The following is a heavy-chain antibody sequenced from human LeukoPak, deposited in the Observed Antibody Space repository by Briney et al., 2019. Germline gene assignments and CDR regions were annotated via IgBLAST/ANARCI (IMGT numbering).Heavy chain of an antibody. CDR1: GFTFSSYS. Sequence: PGGSLRLSCAASGFTFSSYSMNWVRQAPGKGLESVSSISSSSSYIYYADSVKGRFTISRDNAKNSLYLQMNSLRAEDTAVYYCAREFLNPDIVVVVAYDAFDIWGQGRMVTVSS. J-gene: IGHJ3*02. CDR3: AREFLNPDIVVVVAYDAFDI. D-gene: IGHD2-15*01. CDR2: ISSSSSYI. V-gene: IGHV3-21*01.